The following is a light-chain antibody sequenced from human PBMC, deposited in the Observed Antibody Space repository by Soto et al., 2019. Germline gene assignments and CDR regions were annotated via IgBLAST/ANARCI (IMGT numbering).Light chain of an antibody. Sequence: QSALTQPASVSGSPVQSITISCTGTSSDVGGYNYVSWYQQHPGKAPKLMIYDVSNRPSGVSNRFSGSKSGNTASLTISVLQAEDEADYYCSSYTSSSTLLYVFGTGTKLTVL. J-gene: IGLJ1*01. CDR1: SSDVGGYNY. CDR2: DVS. V-gene: IGLV2-14*01. CDR3: SSYTSSSTLLYV.